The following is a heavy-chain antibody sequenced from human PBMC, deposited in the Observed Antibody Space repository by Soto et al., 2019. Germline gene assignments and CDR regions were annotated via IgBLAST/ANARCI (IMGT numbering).Heavy chain of an antibody. Sequence: EVQLVESGGGLGQPGGSLRLSCAASGFAFSSYWMHWVRQAPGKGLVWVSRIDPYETGINYADSVKRRFTISRDNAKNTLYLQMNSLRAEDTAVYYSTSDTFGGRESWGQGTLVTVSS. CDR3: TSDTFGGRES. CDR2: IDPYETGI. J-gene: IGHJ5*02. CDR1: GFAFSSYW. D-gene: IGHD2-15*01. V-gene: IGHV3-74*01.